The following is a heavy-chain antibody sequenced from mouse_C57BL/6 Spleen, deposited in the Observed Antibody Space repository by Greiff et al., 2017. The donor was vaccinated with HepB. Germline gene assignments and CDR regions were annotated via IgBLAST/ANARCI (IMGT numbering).Heavy chain of an antibody. J-gene: IGHJ2*01. Sequence: QVQLQQPGAELVKPGASVKLSCKASGYTFTSYWMHWVKQRPGQGLEWIGMIHPNSGSTNYNEKFKSKATLTVDKSSSTAYMQLSSLTSEDSAVYDCARSGEKNWGYFDYWGQGTTLTVSS. CDR3: ARSGEKNWGYFDY. CDR1: GYTFTSYW. V-gene: IGHV1-64*01. CDR2: IHPNSGST. D-gene: IGHD3-1*01.